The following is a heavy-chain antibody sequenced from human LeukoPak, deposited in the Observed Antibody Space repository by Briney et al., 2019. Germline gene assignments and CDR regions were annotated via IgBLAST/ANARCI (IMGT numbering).Heavy chain of an antibody. CDR3: VRLRRNSDTSGFYYYYDF. D-gene: IGHD3-22*01. Sequence: GGSLRLSCVASGYTFSSYSINWVRQAPGKGLEWVSSISARSNYIYYADSVRGRFSISRDDARDSLYLQMNSLRAEDTAVYYCVRLRRNSDTSGFYYYYDFWGQGTLVTVSS. CDR1: GYTFSSYS. J-gene: IGHJ4*02. CDR2: ISARSNYI. V-gene: IGHV3-21*01.